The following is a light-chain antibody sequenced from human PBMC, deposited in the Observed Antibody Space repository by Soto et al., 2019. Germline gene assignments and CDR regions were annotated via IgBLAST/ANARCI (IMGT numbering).Light chain of an antibody. J-gene: IGLJ3*02. CDR1: SSNIGAGFD. CDR2: GNN. CDR3: QSYDSSLSAWV. Sequence: QSVLTQPPSVSGAPGQRVTISCTGSSSNIGAGFDVHWYQQLPGTAPKLLIYGNNNRPSGVPDRFSGSKSGPSASLAITGLQAEDEANYHCQSYDSSLSAWVFGGGTKVTVL. V-gene: IGLV1-40*01.